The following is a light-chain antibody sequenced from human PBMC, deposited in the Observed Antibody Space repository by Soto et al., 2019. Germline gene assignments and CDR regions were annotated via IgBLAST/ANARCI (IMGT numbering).Light chain of an antibody. V-gene: IGKV3-20*01. CDR2: GAS. J-gene: IGKJ1*01. CDR3: QQYRSSPRT. CDR1: QSVASSY. Sequence: EIVLTQSPGTLSLFPGERATFSCRASQSVASSYLAWYQQKFGQAPRLLIDGASNRAAGIPDRFSGSGSGTDFPLTISRLEPEDSAVHFCQQYRSSPRTFGHGTKVEI.